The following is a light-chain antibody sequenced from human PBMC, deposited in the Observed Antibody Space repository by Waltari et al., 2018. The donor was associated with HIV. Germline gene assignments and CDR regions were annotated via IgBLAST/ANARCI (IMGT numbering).Light chain of an antibody. CDR2: DAS. J-gene: IGKJ4*01. Sequence: DIQLTQSPSFLSASVGDRVTVACRASQDISDFLAWYHQKPGTAPRLLIYDASTLYSGVPSRFRGSGSGTEFTLTISSLRPEEFVSYYGQQLHTFPLTFGGGTKV. CDR3: QQLHTFPLT. V-gene: IGKV1-9*01. CDR1: QDISDF.